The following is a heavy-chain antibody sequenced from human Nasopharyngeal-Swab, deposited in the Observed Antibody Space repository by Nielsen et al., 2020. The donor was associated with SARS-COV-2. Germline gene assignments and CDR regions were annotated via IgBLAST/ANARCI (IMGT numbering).Heavy chain of an antibody. D-gene: IGHD4-17*01. Sequence: WIRQPPGKGLEWIGYIYYSGSTYYNPSLKSRVTISVDTSKNRFSLKLSSVTAADTAVYYCARDYRTVTTGGVYYYYYMDVWGKGTTVTVSS. V-gene: IGHV4-30-4*01. CDR2: IYYSGST. J-gene: IGHJ6*03. CDR3: ARDYRTVTTGGVYYYYYMDV.